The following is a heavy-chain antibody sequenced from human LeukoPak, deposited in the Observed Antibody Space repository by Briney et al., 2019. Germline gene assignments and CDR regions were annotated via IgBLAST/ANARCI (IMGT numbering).Heavy chain of an antibody. D-gene: IGHD2-2*01. V-gene: IGHV4-30-4*08. CDR3: ARGLYHLQAGWFDP. Sequence: PSQTLPLTCTVSGGSISSGDYYWSWIRQPPGKGLEWIGYIYDGGSTYYNPSLKCRVTISVDTSKNQFSLKLSSVTAADTAVYYSARGLYHLQAGWFDPSGQGSLVTVSS. CDR2: IYDGGST. CDR1: GGSISSGDYY. J-gene: IGHJ5*02.